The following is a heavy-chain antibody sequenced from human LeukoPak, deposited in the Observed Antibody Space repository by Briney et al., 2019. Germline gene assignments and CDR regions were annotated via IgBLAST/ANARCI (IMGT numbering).Heavy chain of an antibody. CDR2: ISSSSSTI. Sequence: PGGSQRLSCAASGFTFSSYSMNCVRQAPGKGLEWVSYISSSSSTIYYADSVKGRFTISRDNAMNSLYLQMNSLRAEDTAVYYCARVCRKTLFWSGPFDYWGQGTLVTVSS. V-gene: IGHV3-48*04. CDR1: GFTFSSYS. CDR3: ARVCRKTLFWSGPFDY. D-gene: IGHD3-3*01. J-gene: IGHJ4*02.